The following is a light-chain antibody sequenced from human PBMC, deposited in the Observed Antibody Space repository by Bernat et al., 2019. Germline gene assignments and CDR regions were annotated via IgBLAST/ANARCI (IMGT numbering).Light chain of an antibody. CDR3: QQSYSTPIT. J-gene: IGKJ5*01. CDR1: QSISSS. CDR2: AAS. V-gene: IGKV1-39*01. Sequence: DIQMTQSPSSLSASVGDSVTITCRASQSISSSLNWYQQIPGKAPKLLIYAASSLQSGVPSRFSGSGSGTDFTLTISSLQPEDFATYYCQQSYSTPITFGQGTRLEIK.